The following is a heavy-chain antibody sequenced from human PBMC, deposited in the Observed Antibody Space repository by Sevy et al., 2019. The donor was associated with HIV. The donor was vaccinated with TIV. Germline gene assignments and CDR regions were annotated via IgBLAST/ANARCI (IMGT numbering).Heavy chain of an antibody. D-gene: IGHD3-22*01. Sequence: GGCLRLSCAASGFTFSSYWMHWVRQAPGKGLVWVSRINSDGSSTSYADSVKGRFTISRDNAKNTLYLQMNSLRAEDTAVYYCARVDANYDKGFDPWGQGTLVTVSS. CDR2: INSDGSST. CDR1: GFTFSSYW. V-gene: IGHV3-74*01. J-gene: IGHJ5*02. CDR3: ARVDANYDKGFDP.